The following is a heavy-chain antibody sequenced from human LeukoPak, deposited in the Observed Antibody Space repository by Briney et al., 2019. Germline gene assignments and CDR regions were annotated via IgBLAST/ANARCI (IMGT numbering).Heavy chain of an antibody. D-gene: IGHD3-10*01. Sequence: PLETLSLTCAVYGGSFSGYYWSWIRQPPGKGLEWIGEINHSGSTNYNPSLKSRVTISVDTSKNQFSLKLSSVTAADTAVYYCARGRGVVRAIDYWGQGTLVTVSS. CDR1: GGSFSGYY. V-gene: IGHV4-34*01. CDR3: ARGRGVVRAIDY. J-gene: IGHJ4*02. CDR2: INHSGST.